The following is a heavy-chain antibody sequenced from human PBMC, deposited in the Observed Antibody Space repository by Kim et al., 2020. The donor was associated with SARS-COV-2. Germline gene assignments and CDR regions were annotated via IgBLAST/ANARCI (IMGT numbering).Heavy chain of an antibody. V-gene: IGHV3-9*01. J-gene: IGHJ6*02. CDR2: ISWNSGSI. CDR1: GFTFDDYA. D-gene: IGHD3-10*01. CDR3: AKDKGFGDPYYYYGMDV. Sequence: GGSLRLSCAASGFTFDDYAMHWVRQAPGKGLEWVSGISWNSGSIGYADSVKGRFTISRDNAKNSLYLQMNSLRAEDTASYYCAKDKGFGDPYYYYGMDVWGQGTTVTVSS.